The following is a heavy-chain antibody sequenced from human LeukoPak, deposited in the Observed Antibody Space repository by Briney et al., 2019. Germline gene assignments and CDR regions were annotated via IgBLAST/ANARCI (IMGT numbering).Heavy chain of an antibody. Sequence: ASEKVSCKASGGTFSSYAISWVRQAPGQGLEWMGGIIPIFGTANYAQKFQGRVTITADESTSTAYMELSSLRSEDTAVYYCARSEQWLVIHLDYWGQGTLVTVSS. V-gene: IGHV1-69*13. CDR1: GGTFSSYA. CDR2: IIPIFGTA. CDR3: ARSEQWLVIHLDY. D-gene: IGHD6-19*01. J-gene: IGHJ4*02.